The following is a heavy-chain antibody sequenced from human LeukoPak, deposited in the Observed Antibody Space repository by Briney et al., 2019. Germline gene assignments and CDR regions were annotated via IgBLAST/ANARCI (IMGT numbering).Heavy chain of an antibody. Sequence: GGSLRLSCAASGFTSSNYAMCWGPAAPRERLEWGSIISCSDCHIYYSDSVKRRFTISRDNSKNTLHLQMNSLTADDTAVYYCARDPVDYGGDDADFWGQGTLVTVSS. CDR3: ARDPVDYGGDDADF. CDR1: GFTSSNYA. D-gene: IGHD4-23*01. CDR2: ISCSDCHI. J-gene: IGHJ4*02. V-gene: IGHV3-23*01.